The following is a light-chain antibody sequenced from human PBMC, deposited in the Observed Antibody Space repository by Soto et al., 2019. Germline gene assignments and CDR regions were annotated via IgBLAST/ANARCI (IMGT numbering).Light chain of an antibody. CDR1: SSSAGSVYN. Sequence: QSVLTQPPSVSGAPGQRVTISCTGSSSSAGSVYNVHWYQQRPGTAPKLLIYDNTDRPSGVPDRFSGSKSGTSASLAITGLQAEDEGDYYCQSYDSGLGGYVIFGGGTKLTVL. CDR2: DNT. V-gene: IGLV1-40*01. CDR3: QSYDSGLGGYVI. J-gene: IGLJ2*01.